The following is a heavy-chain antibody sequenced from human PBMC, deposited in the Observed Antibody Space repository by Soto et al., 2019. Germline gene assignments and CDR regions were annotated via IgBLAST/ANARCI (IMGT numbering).Heavy chain of an antibody. D-gene: IGHD3-22*01. CDR3: AKNGYASSGYYAY. Sequence: GGSLRLSCAASGFTFSSYGMHWVRQAPGKGLEWVAVISYDGSNKYYADSVKGRFTISRDNSKNTLYLQMNSLRAEDTAVYYCAKNGYASSGYYAYWGQGTLVTVSS. CDR1: GFTFSSYG. J-gene: IGHJ4*02. V-gene: IGHV3-30*18. CDR2: ISYDGSNK.